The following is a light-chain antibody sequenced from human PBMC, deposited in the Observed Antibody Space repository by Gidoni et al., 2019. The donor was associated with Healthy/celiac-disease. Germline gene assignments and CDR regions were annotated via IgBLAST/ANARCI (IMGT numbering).Light chain of an antibody. Sequence: ELVLPQSPATLSLSPGERATLSCRASQSVSSYLAWYQQKPGQAPRLLIYDASTRATGIPARFSGSGSGTDFTLTISSLEPEDFAVYYCQQRSNWLITFGQGTRLEIK. CDR1: QSVSSY. CDR2: DAS. V-gene: IGKV3-11*01. J-gene: IGKJ5*01. CDR3: QQRSNWLIT.